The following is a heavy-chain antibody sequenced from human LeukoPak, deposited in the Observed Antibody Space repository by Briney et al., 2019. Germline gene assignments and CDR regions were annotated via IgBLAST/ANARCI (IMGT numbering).Heavy chain of an antibody. CDR3: ARRVRGVYYFDY. J-gene: IGHJ4*02. CDR2: INHSGST. CDR1: GGSFSGYY. V-gene: IGHV4-34*01. Sequence: SETLSLTCAVYGGSFSGYYWSWIRQPPGKGLEWIGEINHSGSTNYNPSLKSRVTISVDTSKNQFSPKLSSVTAADTAVYYCARRVRGVYYFDYWGQGTLVTVSS. D-gene: IGHD2-8*02.